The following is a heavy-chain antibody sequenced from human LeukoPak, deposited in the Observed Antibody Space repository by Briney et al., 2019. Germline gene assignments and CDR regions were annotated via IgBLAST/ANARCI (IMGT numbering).Heavy chain of an antibody. D-gene: IGHD6-13*01. CDR3: ARDRVLAAAGVNWFDP. Sequence: GASVKVSCKASGGTFSSYAISWVRQAPGQGLEWMGGIIPIFGTANYAQKFQGRVTITADESTRTAYMELRSLRSDDTAVYYCARDRVLAAAGVNWFDPWGQGTLVTVSS. J-gene: IGHJ5*02. CDR2: IIPIFGTA. CDR1: GGTFSSYA. V-gene: IGHV1-69*13.